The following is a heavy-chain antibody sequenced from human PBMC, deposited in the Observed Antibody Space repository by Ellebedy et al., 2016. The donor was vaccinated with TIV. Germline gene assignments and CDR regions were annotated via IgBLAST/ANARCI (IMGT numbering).Heavy chain of an antibody. D-gene: IGHD3-3*01. CDR3: TRDSPYDASLFDY. V-gene: IGHV3-7*01. CDR1: GFTFTTFW. Sequence: GESLKISCAASGFTFTTFWMSWVRQAPGKGLEWVGNINQDGSEKCYGDSVKGRFTISRDNAKNSLFLQMSSLRDEDTAVYYCTRDSPYDASLFDYWGQGTLVTVSS. CDR2: INQDGSEK. J-gene: IGHJ4*02.